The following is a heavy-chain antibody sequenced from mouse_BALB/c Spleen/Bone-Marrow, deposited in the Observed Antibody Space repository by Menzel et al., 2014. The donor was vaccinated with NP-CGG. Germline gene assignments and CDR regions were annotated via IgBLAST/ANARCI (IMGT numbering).Heavy chain of an antibody. CDR2: IWSGGST. Sequence: VQLQQSGPGLVQPSQSLSITCTVSGFSLTSYGVHWVRQSPGKGLEWLGVIWSGGSTDYNAAFISRLSISKDNSKSQVFFKMNSLQADDTATYYCARNEGLREDYAMDYWGQGTSVTVSS. CDR1: GFSLTSYG. CDR3: ARNEGLREDYAMDY. D-gene: IGHD2-4*01. V-gene: IGHV2-4-1*01. J-gene: IGHJ4*01.